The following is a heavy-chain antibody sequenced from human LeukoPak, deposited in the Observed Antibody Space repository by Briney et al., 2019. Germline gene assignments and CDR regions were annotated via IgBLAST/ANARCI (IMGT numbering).Heavy chain of an antibody. CDR3: ASLTMVRGVPIVGY. V-gene: IGHV1-2*02. D-gene: IGHD3-10*01. CDR2: INPNSGGT. Sequence: GASVKVSCKASGYTFTGYYMHWVRQAPGQGLEWMGWINPNSGGTNYAQKFQGRVTMTRDTSISTAYMELSRLRSDDTAMYYCASLTMVRGVPIVGYWGQGTLVTVSS. CDR1: GYTFTGYY. J-gene: IGHJ4*02.